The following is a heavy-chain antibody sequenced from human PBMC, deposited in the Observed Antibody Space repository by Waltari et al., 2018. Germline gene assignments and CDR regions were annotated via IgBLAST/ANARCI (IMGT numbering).Heavy chain of an antibody. J-gene: IGHJ4*02. CDR3: AKVLVPTVTAAPLFDY. V-gene: IGHV3-23*01. D-gene: IGHD4-17*01. CDR1: GFSFSSYG. CDR2: FSKSGVST. Sequence: EVQLLESGGGLVAPGGSLRLSCAASGFSFSSYGISWVRQAPGTRREGVSAFSKSGVSTYYAHSVKGRFTSSRDNSRNTRYLKMNSRRAEDTALYYWAKVLVPTVTAAPLFDYWGQGTLVTVSS.